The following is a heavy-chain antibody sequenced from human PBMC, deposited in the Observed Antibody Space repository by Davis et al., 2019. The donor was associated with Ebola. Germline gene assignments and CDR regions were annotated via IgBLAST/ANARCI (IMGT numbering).Heavy chain of an antibody. V-gene: IGHV4-39*07. D-gene: IGHD5-24*01. CDR1: GGSIISSSSY. Sequence: MPGGSLRLSCTVSGGSIISSSSYWGWIRQPPRKGLEWIGSIYYSGITYYNPSLRGRVTISIDTSKNQFSLEVRSVTAADTASYYCVRGSDAYKTGYWGQGTLVTVSS. CDR2: IYYSGIT. CDR3: VRGSDAYKTGY. J-gene: IGHJ4*02.